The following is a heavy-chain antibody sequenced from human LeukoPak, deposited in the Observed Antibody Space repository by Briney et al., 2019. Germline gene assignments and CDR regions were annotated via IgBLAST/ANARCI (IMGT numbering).Heavy chain of an antibody. CDR3: ARDHVKTTVTTGRAGDY. J-gene: IGHJ4*02. Sequence: ASVKFSCKASGYTFTGYYMHWVRQAPGQGLEWMGWINPNSGGTNYAQKCQGRVTMTRDTSISTAYMELSRLRSDDTAVYYCARDHVKTTVTTGRAGDYWGQGTLVTVSS. V-gene: IGHV1-2*02. D-gene: IGHD4-17*01. CDR2: INPNSGGT. CDR1: GYTFTGYY.